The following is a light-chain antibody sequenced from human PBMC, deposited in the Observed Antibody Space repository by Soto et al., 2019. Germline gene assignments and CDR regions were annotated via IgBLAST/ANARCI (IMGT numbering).Light chain of an antibody. CDR3: QVWDTTSDQGV. Sequence: LTQPPSVSVAPGQTATVTCGGNNVGSKSVHGYQQKPGQAPVLVVYDDSDRPSGIPERFSGSNSGNTATLTISRVEAGDEADYYCQVWDTTSDQGVFGTGTRSPS. V-gene: IGLV3-21*02. CDR2: DDS. CDR1: NVGSKS. J-gene: IGLJ1*01.